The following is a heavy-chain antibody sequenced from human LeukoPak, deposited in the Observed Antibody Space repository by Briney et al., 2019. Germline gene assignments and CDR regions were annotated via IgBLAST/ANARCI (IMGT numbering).Heavy chain of an antibody. V-gene: IGHV3-30*18. Sequence: GGSLRLSCAASGFTFSSYGMHWVRQAPGKGLEWVAVISYDGSNKYYADSVKGRFTISRDNSKNTLYLQMNSLRGEDTAVYYCAKDPTDYYGDYVGMDVWGQGTTVTVSS. D-gene: IGHD4-17*01. J-gene: IGHJ6*02. CDR3: AKDPTDYYGDYVGMDV. CDR2: ISYDGSNK. CDR1: GFTFSSYG.